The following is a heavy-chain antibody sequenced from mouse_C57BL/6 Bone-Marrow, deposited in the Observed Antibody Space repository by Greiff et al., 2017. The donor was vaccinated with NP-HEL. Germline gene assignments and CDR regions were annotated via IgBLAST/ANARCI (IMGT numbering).Heavy chain of an antibody. Sequence: EVMLVESGGGLVKPGGSLKLSCAASGFTFSSYTMSWVRQTPEKRLEWVAPICGGGGNTYYPDSVKGRFTISRDNATNTLYLQLSSLRSEDTALYYCAMGLPDYFDYWGQGTTLTVSS. J-gene: IGHJ2*01. CDR2: ICGGGGNT. CDR3: AMGLPDYFDY. D-gene: IGHD2-2*01. CDR1: GFTFSSYT. V-gene: IGHV5-9*01.